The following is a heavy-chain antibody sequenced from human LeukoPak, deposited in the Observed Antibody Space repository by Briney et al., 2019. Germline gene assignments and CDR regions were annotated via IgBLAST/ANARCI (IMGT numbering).Heavy chain of an antibody. J-gene: IGHJ4*02. V-gene: IGHV4-61*02. CDR3: AREGSNYDFWSGYYNFDY. Sequence: PSQTLSLTCTVSGGSISSGSYYWSWIRQPAGEGLEWIGRIYTSGSTNYNPSLKSRVTISVDTSKNQFSLKLSSVTAADTAVYYCAREGSNYDFWSGYYNFDYWGQGTLVTVSS. CDR1: GGSISSGSYY. D-gene: IGHD3-3*01. CDR2: IYTSGST.